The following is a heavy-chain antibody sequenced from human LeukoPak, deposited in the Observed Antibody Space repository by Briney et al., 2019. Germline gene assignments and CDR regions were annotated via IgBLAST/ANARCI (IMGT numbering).Heavy chain of an antibody. J-gene: IGHJ4*02. CDR3: VPPPYPSDYYSDY. CDR2: IVPIFGTA. Sequence: ASVKVFSKASGGTFSSYAISWAPLAHGQGLEWMGCIVPIFGTANYAQKFQGRATITTDESTSTAYMELTSLRSEDTAVYYCVPPPYPSDYYSDYWGQGTLVTVSS. D-gene: IGHD3-22*01. V-gene: IGHV1-69*05. CDR1: GGTFSSYA.